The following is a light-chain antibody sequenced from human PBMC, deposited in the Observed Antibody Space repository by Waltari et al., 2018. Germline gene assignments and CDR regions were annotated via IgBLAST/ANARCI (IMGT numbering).Light chain of an antibody. V-gene: IGKV1-5*03. CDR2: KAS. CDR1: QTVGDW. Sequence: DIQMTQSPSTVYASVGDRVTIPCRASQTVGDWLAWYQQKPGKAPKLLIYKASTLQNGVPSRFSGSGSGSEFTLTISSLQPDDVAIYYCQQYNTFSSFGQGTRLEL. J-gene: IGKJ2*01. CDR3: QQYNTFSS.